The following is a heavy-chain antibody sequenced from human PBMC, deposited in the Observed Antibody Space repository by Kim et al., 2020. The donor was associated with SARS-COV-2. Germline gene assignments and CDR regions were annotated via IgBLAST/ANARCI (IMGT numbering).Heavy chain of an antibody. J-gene: IGHJ4*02. V-gene: IGHV4-31*03. CDR2: IYYSGST. CDR1: GGSISSGGYY. CDR3: ARGEQFEGYYFDY. Sequence: SETLSLTCTVSGGSISSGGYYWSWIRQHPGKGLEWIGYIYYSGSTYYNPSLKSRVTISVDTSKNQFSLKLSSVTAADTAVYYCARGEQFEGYYFDYWGQGTLVTVSS. D-gene: IGHD6-6*01.